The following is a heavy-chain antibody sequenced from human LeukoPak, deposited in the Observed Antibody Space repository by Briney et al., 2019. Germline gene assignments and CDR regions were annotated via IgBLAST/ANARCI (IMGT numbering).Heavy chain of an antibody. CDR2: IYYSGST. Sequence: SETLSLTCTVSGGSISSSSYYWGWIRQPPGKGLEWIGSIYYSGSTYYNPSLKSRVTISVDTSKNQFSLKLSSVTAADTAVYCCARGPTDILTGYYLGYWGQGTLVTVSS. J-gene: IGHJ4*02. CDR1: GGSISSSSYY. D-gene: IGHD3-9*01. CDR3: ARGPTDILTGYYLGY. V-gene: IGHV4-39*07.